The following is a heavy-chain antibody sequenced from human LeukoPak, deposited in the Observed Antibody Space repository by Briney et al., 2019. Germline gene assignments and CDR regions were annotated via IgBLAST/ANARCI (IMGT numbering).Heavy chain of an antibody. CDR3: ARDPMDV. V-gene: IGHV3-7*01. Sequence: GGSLRLSCAASGFTFSSYGMHWVRQAPGKGLEWVADIKQDGSEKFYVDSVKGRFTISRDNAKNSLYLQMNSLRAEDTAVYYCARDPMDVWGKGTTVTVSS. CDR1: GFTFSSYG. J-gene: IGHJ6*03. CDR2: IKQDGSEK.